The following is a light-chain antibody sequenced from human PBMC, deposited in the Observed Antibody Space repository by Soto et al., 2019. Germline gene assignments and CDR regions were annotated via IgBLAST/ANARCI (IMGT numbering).Light chain of an antibody. V-gene: IGKV1-39*01. Sequence: DIQMTQSPSSLSASVGDRVTITCRASHSISTFLNWYQQKPGKAPKLLIHAASSLQSGVPSRFSGSGSGTHFILTISSLQPDDCATYYCHQSYDTLWTFGQGTKVQI. J-gene: IGKJ1*01. CDR3: HQSYDTLWT. CDR1: HSISTF. CDR2: AAS.